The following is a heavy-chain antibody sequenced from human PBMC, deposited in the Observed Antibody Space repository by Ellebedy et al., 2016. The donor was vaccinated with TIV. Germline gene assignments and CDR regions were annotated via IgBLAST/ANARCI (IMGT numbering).Heavy chain of an antibody. Sequence: GESLKISCVASGFTFSDYYMSWIRQAPGKGLEWVSTLSTSSSYTKCADSVKGRFTVSRVDAKNSLYLHMNSLKAEDTAVYYCVRTGRPWFDYWGQGTLVTVSS. V-gene: IGHV3-11*06. CDR2: LSTSSSYT. CDR1: GFTFSDYY. CDR3: VRTGRPWFDY. J-gene: IGHJ4*02. D-gene: IGHD2-8*02.